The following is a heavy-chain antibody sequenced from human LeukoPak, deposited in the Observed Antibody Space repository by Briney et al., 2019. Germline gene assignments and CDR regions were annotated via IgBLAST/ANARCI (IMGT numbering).Heavy chain of an antibody. D-gene: IGHD3-22*01. CDR1: GGSNSSYY. J-gene: IGHJ4*02. CDR3: AREDDSSGYYYVDY. CDR2: IYYSGST. V-gene: IGHV4-59*01. Sequence: SETLSLTCTVSGGSNSSYYWSWIRQPPGKGLEWIGYIYYSGSTNYNPSLKSRVTISVDTSKNQFSLKLSSVTAADTAVYYCAREDDSSGYYYVDYWGQGTLVTVSS.